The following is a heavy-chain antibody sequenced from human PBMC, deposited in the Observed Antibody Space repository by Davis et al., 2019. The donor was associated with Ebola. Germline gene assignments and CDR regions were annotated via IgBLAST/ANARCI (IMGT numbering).Heavy chain of an antibody. CDR1: GFTFSDYE. CDR2: ISSSATRM. J-gene: IGHJ4*02. Sequence: GGSLRLSCTASGFTFSDYEMNWVRQAPGKGLEWISYISSSATRMYYADSVRGRFIISRDNSKNTLYLQVNSLRPDDTAVYYCARDGTGWYPGDYWGQGTLVTVSS. CDR3: ARDGTGWYPGDY. V-gene: IGHV3-48*03. D-gene: IGHD6-19*01.